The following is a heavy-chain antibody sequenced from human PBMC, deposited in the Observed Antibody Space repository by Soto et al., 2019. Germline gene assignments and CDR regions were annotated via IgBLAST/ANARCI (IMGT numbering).Heavy chain of an antibody. V-gene: IGHV3-53*04. CDR2: IYSGGST. CDR1: GFTVSSNY. Sequence: GGSLRLSCAASGFTVSSNYMSWVRQAPGKGLEWVSVIYSGGSTYYADSVKGRFTISRHNSKNTLYLQMNSLRAEDTVVYYCARGNYYGSGSYAFDIWGQGTMVTVSS. D-gene: IGHD3-10*01. J-gene: IGHJ3*02. CDR3: ARGNYYGSGSYAFDI.